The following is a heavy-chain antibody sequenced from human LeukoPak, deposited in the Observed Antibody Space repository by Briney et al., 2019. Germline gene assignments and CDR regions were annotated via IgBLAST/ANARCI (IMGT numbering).Heavy chain of an antibody. CDR1: GLTFSSYA. J-gene: IGHJ6*02. D-gene: IGHD3-3*01. V-gene: IGHV3-23*01. CDR2: ISGGGGST. Sequence: GGSLRLSCAASGLTFSSYAMSWVRQAPGKGLEWVSAISGGGGSTYYADSAKGRFTISRDNAKNSLYLQMNSLRAEDTAVYYCAKDLREWPSGGMDVWGQGTTVTVSS. CDR3: AKDLREWPSGGMDV.